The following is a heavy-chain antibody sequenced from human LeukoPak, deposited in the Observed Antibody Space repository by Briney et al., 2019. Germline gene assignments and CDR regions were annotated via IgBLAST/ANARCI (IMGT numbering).Heavy chain of an antibody. CDR3: AKDGDYDFWSGYYIPFDY. V-gene: IGHV3-23*01. CDR1: GFTFSSYA. J-gene: IGHJ4*02. D-gene: IGHD3-3*01. Sequence: GGSLRLSCAASGFTFSSYAMSWVRQAPGKGLEWVSAISGSGGSTYYADFVKGRFTISRDNSKNTLYLQMNSLRAEDTAVYYCAKDGDYDFWSGYYIPFDYWGQGTLVTVSS. CDR2: ISGSGGST.